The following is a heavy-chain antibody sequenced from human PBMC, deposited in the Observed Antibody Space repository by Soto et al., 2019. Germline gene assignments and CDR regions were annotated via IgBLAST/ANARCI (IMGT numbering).Heavy chain of an antibody. V-gene: IGHV1-69*01. J-gene: IGHJ4*02. D-gene: IGHD3-22*01. Sequence: QVQLVQSGAEVKKPGSSVKVSCKASGGTFSSYAISWVRQAPRQGLEWMGGIIPIFGTANYAQKFEGRVTITADEFTSTAYMELSSLRSEDTAVYYCASPDYYYSSGYQYYFDYWGQGTLVTVSS. CDR1: GGTFSSYA. CDR2: IIPIFGTA. CDR3: ASPDYYYSSGYQYYFDY.